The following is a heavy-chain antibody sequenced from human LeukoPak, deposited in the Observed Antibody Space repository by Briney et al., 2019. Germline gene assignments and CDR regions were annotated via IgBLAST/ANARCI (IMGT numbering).Heavy chain of an antibody. CDR1: GGSFSGYY. D-gene: IGHD3-3*01. CDR3: ARGNRNYDFWSGYQP. CDR2: INHSGST. Sequence: PSETLSLTCAVYGGSFSGYYWSWLRQPPGKGLEWIGEINHSGSTNYNPSLKSRVTISVDTSKNQFSLKLSSVTAADTAVYYCARGNRNYDFWSGYQPWGQGTLVTVSS. J-gene: IGHJ5*02. V-gene: IGHV4-34*01.